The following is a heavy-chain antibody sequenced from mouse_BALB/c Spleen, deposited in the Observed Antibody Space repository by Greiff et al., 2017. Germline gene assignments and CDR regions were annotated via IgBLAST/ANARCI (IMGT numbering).Heavy chain of an antibody. J-gene: IGHJ4*01. Sequence: EVQRVESGGGLVKPGGSLKLSCAASGFTFSSYAMSWVRQTPEKRLEWVASISSGGSTYYPDSVKGRFTISRDNARNILYLQMSSLRSEDTAMYYCARTRATATGAMDYWGQGTSVTVSS. CDR2: ISSGGST. D-gene: IGHD1-2*01. CDR1: GFTFSSYA. CDR3: ARTRATATGAMDY. V-gene: IGHV5-6-5*01.